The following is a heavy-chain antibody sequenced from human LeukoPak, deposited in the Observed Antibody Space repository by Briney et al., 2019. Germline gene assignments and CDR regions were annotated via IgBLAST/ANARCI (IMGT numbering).Heavy chain of an antibody. V-gene: IGHV3-23*01. Sequence: PGGSLRLSCAASGFTFSSYAVTWVRQAPGKGLQWVSDISGNGYSIYYADSLKGRFTISRDNSKDTLYLQMNSLRAEDTAVYYCATNSSSWYIDQWGQGTLVTVSS. CDR1: GFTFSSYA. J-gene: IGHJ4*02. D-gene: IGHD6-13*01. CDR3: ATNSSSWYIDQ. CDR2: ISGNGYSI.